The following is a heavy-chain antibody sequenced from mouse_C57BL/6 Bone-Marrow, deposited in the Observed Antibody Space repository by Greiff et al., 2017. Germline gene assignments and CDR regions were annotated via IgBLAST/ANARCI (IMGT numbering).Heavy chain of an antibody. Sequence: VQLQQSGAELVMPGASVKLSCKASGYTFTSYWMHWVKQRPGKGLEWIGEIDPSDSYTNYNQKFTGKSTLTVAKSSSTAYMQLSSVTSEDSAVYYCAREGYYDYDLYYAMDYWGQGTSLTVSS. J-gene: IGHJ4*01. CDR3: AREGYYDYDLYYAMDY. V-gene: IGHV1-69*01. CDR2: IDPSDSYT. D-gene: IGHD2-4*01. CDR1: GYTFTSYW.